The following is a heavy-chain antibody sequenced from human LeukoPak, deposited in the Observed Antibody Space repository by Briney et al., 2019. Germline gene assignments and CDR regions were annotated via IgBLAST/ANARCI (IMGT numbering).Heavy chain of an antibody. CDR3: ARNFGDFWSGNDYNWFDP. CDR1: GYTFTNYG. Sequence: GASVKVSCKASGYTFTNYGIRWVRQAPGQGLEWMGWINPNNGGTNYAQKFQGRVTMTRDTSISTAYMELSRLTSDDTAVYYCARNFGDFWSGNDYNWFDPWGQGTLVTVSS. D-gene: IGHD3-3*01. V-gene: IGHV1-2*02. CDR2: INPNNGGT. J-gene: IGHJ5*02.